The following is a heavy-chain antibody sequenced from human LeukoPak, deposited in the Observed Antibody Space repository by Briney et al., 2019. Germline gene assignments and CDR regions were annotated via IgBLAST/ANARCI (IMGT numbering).Heavy chain of an antibody. CDR2: IGAYNGNT. Sequence: ASVKVSCEASGYTFTSYGISWVRQAPGQGLEWMGWIGAYNGNTNYAQKLQGRVTMTTDTSTSTAYMELRSRRSDDTAVYYCARGLRFLEWLLTHDYWGQGTLVTVSS. CDR3: ARGLRFLEWLLTHDY. V-gene: IGHV1-18*01. J-gene: IGHJ4*02. CDR1: GYTFTSYG. D-gene: IGHD3-3*01.